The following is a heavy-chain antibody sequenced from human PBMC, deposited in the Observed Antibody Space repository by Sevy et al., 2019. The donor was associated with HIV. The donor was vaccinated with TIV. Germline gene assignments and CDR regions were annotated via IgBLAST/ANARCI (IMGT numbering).Heavy chain of an antibody. D-gene: IGHD2-15*01. J-gene: IGHJ1*01. CDR3: TTGGSLFQH. Sequence: GGSLRLSCAAPGFTFSNVWMSWLRQAPGKGLEWVAHIKSKTEGGTADYAEPVKGRFTISRDDSKDTLYLQMNSLKTEDTAVYYCTTGGSLFQHWGQGTLVTVSS. CDR1: GFTFSNVW. CDR2: IKSKTEGGTA. V-gene: IGHV3-15*01.